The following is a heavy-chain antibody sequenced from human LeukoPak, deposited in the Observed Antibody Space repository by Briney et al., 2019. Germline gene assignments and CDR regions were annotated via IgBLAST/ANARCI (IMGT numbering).Heavy chain of an antibody. V-gene: IGHV1-46*01. CDR3: ARQQGVQYLNFDY. CDR2: INLIAGLT. CDR1: EYTFTNYY. J-gene: IGHJ4*02. D-gene: IGHD3-10*01. Sequence: ASVKVSCKASEYTFTNYYIHWLRQAPGQGPEWMGMINLIAGLTHYAPKFQGRVTMTRDTSTSTVYMELSSLGSEDTAVYYCARQQGVQYLNFDYWGQGALVTVSS.